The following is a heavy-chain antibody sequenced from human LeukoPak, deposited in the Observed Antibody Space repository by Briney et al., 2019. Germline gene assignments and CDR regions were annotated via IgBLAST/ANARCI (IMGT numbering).Heavy chain of an antibody. CDR1: GYTFTSYG. Sequence: ASVKVSCKSSGYTFTSYGIIWVRQAPGQGLEWMGWISAYNGNTNYAQKLQGRVTMTTDTSTSTAYMELRSLRSDDTAVYYCARGSGRWLQSSFDYWGQGTLVTVSS. J-gene: IGHJ4*02. D-gene: IGHD5-24*01. CDR2: ISAYNGNT. CDR3: ARGSGRWLQSSFDY. V-gene: IGHV1-18*01.